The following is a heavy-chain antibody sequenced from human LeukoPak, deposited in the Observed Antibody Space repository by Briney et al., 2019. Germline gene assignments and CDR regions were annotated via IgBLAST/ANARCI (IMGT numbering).Heavy chain of an antibody. Sequence: PSETLSLTCTVSGGSIKNYYGNWIRQPAGKGLEWIARIHTSGSTNYNPSRKSRLTVSVETSKNQFSLRLTSVTAADTAVYSCARDGGSGWYDYWGQGILVTVSS. J-gene: IGHJ4*02. D-gene: IGHD6-19*01. CDR2: IHTSGST. CDR3: ARDGGSGWYDY. CDR1: GGSIKNYY. V-gene: IGHV4-4*07.